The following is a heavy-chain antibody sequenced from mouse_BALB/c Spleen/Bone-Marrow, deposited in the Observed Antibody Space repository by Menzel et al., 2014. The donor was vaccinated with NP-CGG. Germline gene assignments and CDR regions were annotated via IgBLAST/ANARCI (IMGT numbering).Heavy chain of an antibody. V-gene: IGHV14-3*02. CDR2: IDPANGNT. CDR1: GFNIKDTY. Sequence: VQLQQSGAELVKPGASVKLSCTASGFNIKDTYMHRVKQRPEQGLEWIGRIDPANGNTKYDPKFQGKATITADTSSNTAYLQLSSLTSEDTAVYYCATTDSSGVFAYWDQATLVTVSA. J-gene: IGHJ3*01. D-gene: IGHD3-2*01. CDR3: ATTDSSGVFAY.